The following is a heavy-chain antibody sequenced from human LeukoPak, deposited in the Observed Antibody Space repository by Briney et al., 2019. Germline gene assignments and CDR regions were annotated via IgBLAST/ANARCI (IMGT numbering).Heavy chain of an antibody. J-gene: IGHJ4*02. CDR1: GGSISSSSYY. V-gene: IGHV4-39*01. CDR2: IYYSGST. D-gene: IGHD1-14*01. CDR3: ARGSVYSGANY. Sequence: SETLSLTCTVSGGSISSSSYYWGWIRQPPGKGLEWIGSIYYSGSTYYNPSLKSRVTISVDTSKNQFSLKLSSVTAADTAVYYCARGSVYSGANYWGQGTLVTVSS.